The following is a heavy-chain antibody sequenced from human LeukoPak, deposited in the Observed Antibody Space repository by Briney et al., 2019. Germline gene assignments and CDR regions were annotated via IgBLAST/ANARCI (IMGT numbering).Heavy chain of an antibody. CDR3: RFSSTSFDY. Sequence: GGSLRLSCAASGFTFSDYGMHWVRQAPGKGLEWVTYIRNDGSNKFYADSVKGRFTISRDNSKNTLYLEMNSLRAEDTAVYFCRFSSTSFDYWGQGTLVTVSS. CDR2: IRNDGSNK. V-gene: IGHV3-30*02. J-gene: IGHJ4*02. D-gene: IGHD2-2*01. CDR1: GFTFSDYG.